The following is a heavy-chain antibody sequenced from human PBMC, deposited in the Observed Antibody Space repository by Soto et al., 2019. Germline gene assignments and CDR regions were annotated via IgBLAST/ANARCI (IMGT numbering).Heavy chain of an antibody. Sequence: QVQLVESGGGVVQPGRSLTLSCVTSGFTLSDHAMHWVRQPPGKAPEWVALTSDDGTNEFYADSVKGRFTISRDNSQSTVYLQMSSLRSEDTDLYYRAKDMGSGSHFNPSNPYFYDGMDVWGQRTRVTVSS. CDR3: AKDMGSGSHFNPSNPYFYDGMDV. D-gene: IGHD3-10*01. CDR2: TSDDGTNE. CDR1: GFTLSDHA. V-gene: IGHV3-30*18. J-gene: IGHJ6*02.